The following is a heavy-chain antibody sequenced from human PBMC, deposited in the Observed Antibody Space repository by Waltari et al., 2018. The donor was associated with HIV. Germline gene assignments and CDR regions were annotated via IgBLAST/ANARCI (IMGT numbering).Heavy chain of an antibody. CDR1: GGTFSSYA. V-gene: IGHV1-69*11. CDR3: ASLIVTGVWEYYYYGMDV. Sequence: QVQLVQSGAEVKKPGSSVKVSCKASGGTFSSYAISWVRQAPGQGLEWMGGYIPRLCTANYAQKFQGRVTITADESTSTAYMELSSLRSEDTAVYYCASLIVTGVWEYYYYGMDVWGQGTTVTVSS. D-gene: IGHD1-26*01. J-gene: IGHJ6*02. CDR2: YIPRLCTA.